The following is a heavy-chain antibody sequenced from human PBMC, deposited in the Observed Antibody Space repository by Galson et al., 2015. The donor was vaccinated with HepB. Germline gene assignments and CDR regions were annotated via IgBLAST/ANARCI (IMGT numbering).Heavy chain of an antibody. J-gene: IGHJ4*02. CDR1: GYTFTSNG. CDR2: ISTRSGNT. V-gene: IGHV1-18*04. Sequence: SVKVSCKASGYTFTSNGISWVRQAPGQGLEWMGWISTRSGNTNYAQRLQGRVTMTTDTSTSTAYMELRRLRPDDTAIYYCVRDRLHSFDYWGQGTRVTVSS. CDR3: VRDRLHSFDY.